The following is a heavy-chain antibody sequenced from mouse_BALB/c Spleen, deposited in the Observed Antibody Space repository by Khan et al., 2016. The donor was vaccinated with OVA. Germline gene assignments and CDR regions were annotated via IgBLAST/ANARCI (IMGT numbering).Heavy chain of an antibody. Sequence: ELVESGGGVVKPGGSLKLSCSASGFTFSSFAMSWVRQTPEKRLEWVATISTGGHYTFYPDSVKGRFTISRDNAGNTLYLQMSSLRSEDTAMYYCARSLVDYHAMDYWGQGTSVTVSS. D-gene: IGHD2-2*01. CDR2: ISTGGHYT. CDR1: GFTFSSFA. CDR3: ARSLVDYHAMDY. J-gene: IGHJ4*01. V-gene: IGHV5-9-3*01.